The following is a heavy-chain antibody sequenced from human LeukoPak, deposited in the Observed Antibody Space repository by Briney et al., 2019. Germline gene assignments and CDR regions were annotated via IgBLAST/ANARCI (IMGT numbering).Heavy chain of an antibody. V-gene: IGHV1-46*01. CDR1: GYAFTSYY. Sequence: ASVKVSCKASGYAFTSYYMQWVREAPGQGLEWMVIINPSGGSTSYAQKFQGRVTMTRDTSTSTVYMELSSLRSEDTAVYYCARVAYSGTIFGVVTHFDYWGQGTLVTVSS. D-gene: IGHD3-3*01. J-gene: IGHJ4*02. CDR3: ARVAYSGTIFGVVTHFDY. CDR2: INPSGGST.